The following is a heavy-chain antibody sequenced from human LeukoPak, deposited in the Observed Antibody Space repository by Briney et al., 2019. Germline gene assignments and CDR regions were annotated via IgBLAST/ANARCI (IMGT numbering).Heavy chain of an antibody. Sequence: ATVKVSCKASGYTFTSYGISWVRQAPGQGLDWMGWISAYNGNTNYAQKLQGRVTMTTDTSTSTAYMELRSLRSDDTAVYYCARVESGSYYLHYYYMDVWGKGTTVTVSS. V-gene: IGHV1-18*01. CDR2: ISAYNGNT. J-gene: IGHJ6*03. CDR1: GYTFTSYG. CDR3: ARVESGSYYLHYYYMDV. D-gene: IGHD1-26*01.